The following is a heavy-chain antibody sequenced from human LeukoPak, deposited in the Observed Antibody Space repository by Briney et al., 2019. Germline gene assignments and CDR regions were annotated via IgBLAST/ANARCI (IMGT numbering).Heavy chain of an antibody. J-gene: IGHJ4*02. V-gene: IGHV4-39*01. CDR3: ARGSYYDSSGYPVNDY. D-gene: IGHD3-22*01. CDR2: IYYSGST. CDR1: GGSISSSSYY. Sequence: SETLSLTCTVSGGSISSSSYYWGWIRQPPGKGLEWIGSIYYSGSTYYNPSLKSRVTISVDTSKNQFSLKLSSVTAADTAVYYCARGSYYDSSGYPVNDYWGQGTLVTVSS.